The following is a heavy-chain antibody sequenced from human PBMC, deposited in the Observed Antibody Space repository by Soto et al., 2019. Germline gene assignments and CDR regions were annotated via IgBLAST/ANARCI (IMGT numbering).Heavy chain of an antibody. Sequence: QVQLVESGGGVVQPGRSLRLSCAASGFTLSSYAMHWVRQAPGKGLEWVAVISYDGSNKYYADSVKGRFTISRDNSKNTLYLQMNSLRAEDTALYYCARDVPGPGGYRGQGTLVTVSS. J-gene: IGHJ4*02. V-gene: IGHV3-30-3*01. CDR2: ISYDGSNK. CDR1: GFTLSSYA. D-gene: IGHD2-2*01. CDR3: ARDVPGPGGY.